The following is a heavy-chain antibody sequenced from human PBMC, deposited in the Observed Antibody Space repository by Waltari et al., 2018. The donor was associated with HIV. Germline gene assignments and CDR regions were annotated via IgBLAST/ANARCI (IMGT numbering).Heavy chain of an antibody. CDR2: INHSGST. Sequence: QVQLQQWGAGLLKPSETLSLTCAVSGGSFRGYYWSWFRQPPGKGLEWIGEINHSGSTNYNPSLKSRVTISVDTSKNQFSLKLSSVTAADTAVYYCARKGYYDSSGYYNPFDYWGQGTLVTVSS. D-gene: IGHD3-22*01. V-gene: IGHV4-34*01. CDR1: GGSFRGYY. J-gene: IGHJ4*02. CDR3: ARKGYYDSSGYYNPFDY.